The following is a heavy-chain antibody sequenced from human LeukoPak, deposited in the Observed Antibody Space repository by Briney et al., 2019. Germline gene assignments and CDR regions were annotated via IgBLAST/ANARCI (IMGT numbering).Heavy chain of an antibody. D-gene: IGHD3-3*01. CDR3: ARGTPDYDFWSGYQNWFDP. J-gene: IGHJ5*02. V-gene: IGHV1-18*01. CDR1: GYSSTNYG. Sequence: ASVKVSCKASGYSSTNYGISWVRQAPGQGLEWMGWIHIYRGNTNYAQKFQGRVTMTTDTSTSTVYMEVRGLRSDDTAVYYCARGTPDYDFWSGYQNWFDPWGQGTLVTVSS. CDR2: IHIYRGNT.